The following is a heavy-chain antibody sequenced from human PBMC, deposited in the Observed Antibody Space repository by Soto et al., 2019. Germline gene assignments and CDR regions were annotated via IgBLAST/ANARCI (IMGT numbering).Heavy chain of an antibody. D-gene: IGHD6-6*01. CDR1: GGSISSYY. J-gene: IGHJ5*02. CDR2: IYYSGST. V-gene: IGHV4-59*01. Sequence: PSETLSLTCTVSGGSISSYYWSWIRQPPGKGLEWIGYIYYSGSTNYNPSLKSRVTISVDTSKNQFSLKLSSVTAADTAVYYCERVRSSSSNWFDPWGQGTLVTVSS. CDR3: ERVRSSSSNWFDP.